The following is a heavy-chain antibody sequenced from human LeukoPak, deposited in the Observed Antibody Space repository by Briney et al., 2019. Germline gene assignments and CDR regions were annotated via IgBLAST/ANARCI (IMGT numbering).Heavy chain of an antibody. J-gene: IGHJ6*03. V-gene: IGHV4-4*07. CDR2: IYTSGST. Sequence: SETLSLTCTVSGGSISSYYWSWIRQPAGKGLEWIGRIYTSGSTNYNPSLKSRVTMSVDTSKNQSSLKLSSVTAADTAVYYCARDRVSADYLYYYYYYMDVWGKGTTVTVSS. CDR1: GGSISSYY. D-gene: IGHD4-11*01. CDR3: ARDRVSADYLYYYYYYMDV.